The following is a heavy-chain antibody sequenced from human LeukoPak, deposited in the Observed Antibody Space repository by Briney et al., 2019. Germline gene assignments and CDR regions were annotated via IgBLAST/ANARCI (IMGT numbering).Heavy chain of an antibody. CDR2: ISSNGGST. Sequence: PGGSLRLSCAASGFTFSRYAMHWVRQAPGKGLESVSAISSNGGSTYYANSVKGRFTISRDNSKNTLYLQMGSLRAEDLAVYYCARDFGLTGKVDYWGQGTLVTV. J-gene: IGHJ4*02. V-gene: IGHV3-64*01. CDR3: ARDFGLTGKVDY. CDR1: GFTFSRYA. D-gene: IGHD1-20*01.